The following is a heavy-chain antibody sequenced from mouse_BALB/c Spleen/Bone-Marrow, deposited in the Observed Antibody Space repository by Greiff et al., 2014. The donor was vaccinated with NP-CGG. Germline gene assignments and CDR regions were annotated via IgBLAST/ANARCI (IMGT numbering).Heavy chain of an antibody. D-gene: IGHD4-1*01. V-gene: IGHV2-2*02. Sequence: VKLVESGPGLVQPSQSLSITCTVSGFSLTSSGIHWVRQSPGKGLEWLGVIWSGGSTDYNAAFISRLSISKDNSKSQVFFKMNGLQPNDTAIYYCARTGTGAADYWGQGTTLTVSS. CDR2: IWSGGST. CDR1: GFSLTSSG. J-gene: IGHJ2*01. CDR3: ARTGTGAADY.